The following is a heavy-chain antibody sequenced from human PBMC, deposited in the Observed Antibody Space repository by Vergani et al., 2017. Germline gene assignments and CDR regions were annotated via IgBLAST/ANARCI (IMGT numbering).Heavy chain of an antibody. D-gene: IGHD3-3*01. V-gene: IGHV4-34*01. CDR3: ARGLVDYDFWSGTYYYYGMDV. CDR1: GGSFSGYY. Sequence: QVQLQQWGAGLLKPSETLSLTCAVYGGSFSGYYWSWIRQPPGKGLEWIGEINHSGSTNYNPSLKSRVTISVDTSKNQFSLKLSSVTAADTAVYYFARGLVDYDFWSGTYYYYGMDVWGQGTTVTVSS. CDR2: INHSGST. J-gene: IGHJ6*02.